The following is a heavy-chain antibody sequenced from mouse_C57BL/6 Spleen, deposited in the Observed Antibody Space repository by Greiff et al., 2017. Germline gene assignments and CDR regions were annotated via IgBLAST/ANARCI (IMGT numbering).Heavy chain of an antibody. J-gene: IGHJ2*01. CDR2: INPSNGGT. V-gene: IGHV1-53*01. CDR1: GYTFTSYW. Sequence: QVQLQQPGTELVKPGASVKLSCKASGYTFTSYWMHWVKQRPGQGLEWIGNINPSNGGTNYNEKFKSKATLTVDKSSSTAYMQLSSLTSEDSAVYYCARSPAYYSNYERFDYWGQGTTLTVSS. CDR3: ARSPAYYSNYERFDY. D-gene: IGHD2-5*01.